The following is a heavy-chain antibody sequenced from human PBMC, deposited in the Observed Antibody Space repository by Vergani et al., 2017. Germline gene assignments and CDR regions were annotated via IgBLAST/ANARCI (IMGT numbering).Heavy chain of an antibody. D-gene: IGHD1-1*01. V-gene: IGHV5-51*01. CDR1: EYSFGNYW. CDR2: IYPADSDT. CDR3: ARHTTYTDS. Sequence: EGQLVQSGAEVKKPGESLKISCKGSEYSFGNYWIGWVRQMPGKGLEWMGIIYPADSDTRYSPSFQGQVTISADKSISTAFLQWDSLKASDTALYYCARHTTYTDSWGQGTLVTVSS. J-gene: IGHJ4*02.